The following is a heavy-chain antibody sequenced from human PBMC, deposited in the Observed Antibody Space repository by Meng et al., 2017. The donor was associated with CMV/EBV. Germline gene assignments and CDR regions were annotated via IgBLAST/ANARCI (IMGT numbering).Heavy chain of an antibody. CDR2: IIPIFGTA. D-gene: IGHD1-20*01. CDR3: ASVTGIGWWYFDL. J-gene: IGHJ2*01. V-gene: IGHV1-69*01. Sequence: VQLVHSGAEWKKPGSSGEVSCKASGGTFSSYAISWVRQAPGQGREWMGGIIPIFGTANYAQKFQGRVTITADESTSTAYMELGSLRSEDTAVYYCASVTGIGWWYFDLWGRGTLVTVSS. CDR1: GGTFSSYA.